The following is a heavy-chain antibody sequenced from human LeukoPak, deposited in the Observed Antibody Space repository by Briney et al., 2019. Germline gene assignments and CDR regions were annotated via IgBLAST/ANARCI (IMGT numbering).Heavy chain of an antibody. CDR2: INPSGGST. CDR1: GYTFTSYG. Sequence: GASVKVSCRASGYTFTSYGISWVRQAPGQGLQWMGVINPSGGSTTYAQKFQGRVTMTRDTSTSTVYMELSSLRSEDTAVYYCARDLAGYSSSWGQGTLVTVSS. D-gene: IGHD6-13*01. V-gene: IGHV1-46*01. CDR3: ARDLAGYSSS. J-gene: IGHJ4*02.